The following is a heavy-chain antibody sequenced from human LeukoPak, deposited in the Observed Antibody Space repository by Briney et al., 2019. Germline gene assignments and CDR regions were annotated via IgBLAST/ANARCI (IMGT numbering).Heavy chain of an antibody. CDR3: ARAPPSADCSSTSCYEAY. CDR2: INHSGST. Sequence: SETLSLTCAVYGGSFSGYYWSWIRQPPGKGLEWIGEINHSGSTNYNPSLKSRVTISVDTSKNQFSLKLSSVTAADTAVYYCARAPPSADCSSTSCYEAYWGQGTLVTVSS. D-gene: IGHD2-2*01. V-gene: IGHV4-34*01. CDR1: GGSFSGYY. J-gene: IGHJ4*02.